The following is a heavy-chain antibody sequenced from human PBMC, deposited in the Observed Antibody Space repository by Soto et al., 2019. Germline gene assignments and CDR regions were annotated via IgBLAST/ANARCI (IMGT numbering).Heavy chain of an antibody. CDR3: AKGYSSSWSYFDY. Sequence: GGSLSLSCAASGFTFGDYAMHWVRQAPGKGLEWVSGISWNSGSIGYADSVKGRFTISRDNAKNSLYLQMNSLRAEDTALYYCAKGYSSSWSYFDYWGQGTLVTVSS. D-gene: IGHD6-13*01. J-gene: IGHJ4*02. V-gene: IGHV3-9*01. CDR2: ISWNSGSI. CDR1: GFTFGDYA.